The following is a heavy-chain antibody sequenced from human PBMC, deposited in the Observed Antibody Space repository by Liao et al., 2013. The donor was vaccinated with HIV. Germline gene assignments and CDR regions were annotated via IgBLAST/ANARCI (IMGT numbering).Heavy chain of an antibody. J-gene: IGHJ4*02. CDR2: IYYSGST. CDR1: GGSISSSSYY. V-gene: IGHV4-39*07. Sequence: QLQLQESGPGLVKPSETLSLTCTVSGGSISSSSYYWGWIRQPPGKGLEWIGSIYYSGSTYYNPSLKSRVTISVDTSKNQFSLKLSSVTAADTAVYYCARDQRLYGGTYLFGYWGQGTLVTVSS. CDR3: ARDQRLYGGTYLFGY. D-gene: IGHD4-23*01.